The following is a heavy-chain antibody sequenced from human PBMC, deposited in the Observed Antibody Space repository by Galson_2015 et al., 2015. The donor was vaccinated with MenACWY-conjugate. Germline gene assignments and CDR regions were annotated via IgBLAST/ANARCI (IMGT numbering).Heavy chain of an antibody. J-gene: IGHJ4*02. V-gene: IGHV3-23*01. Sequence: SLRLSCAASGFTFSSYAMSWVRQAPGKGLEWVPAISGSGGSTYYADSVKGRFTISRDNSKNTLYLQMNSLRAEDTAVYYCAKDFRPKYYYDSSGIPIGDYWGQGTLVTVSS. D-gene: IGHD3-22*01. CDR1: GFTFSSYA. CDR2: ISGSGGST. CDR3: AKDFRPKYYYDSSGIPIGDY.